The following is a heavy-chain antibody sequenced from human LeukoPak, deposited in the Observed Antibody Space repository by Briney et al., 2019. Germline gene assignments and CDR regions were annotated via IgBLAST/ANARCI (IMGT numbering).Heavy chain of an antibody. D-gene: IGHD5-24*01. CDR2: ISSSSSTI. Sequence: PGGSLRLSCAASGFTFSSYSMNWVRQAPGKGLEWVSYISSSSSTIYYADSVKGRFTISRDNAKNSLYLQMNSLRAEDTAVYYCARAPLDGYNLFAFDIWGQGTMVTVSS. J-gene: IGHJ3*02. CDR1: GFTFSSYS. CDR3: ARAPLDGYNLFAFDI. V-gene: IGHV3-48*01.